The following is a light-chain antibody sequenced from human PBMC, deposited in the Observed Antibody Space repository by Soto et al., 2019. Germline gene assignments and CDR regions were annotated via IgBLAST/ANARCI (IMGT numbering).Light chain of an antibody. Sequence: QSALTQPASVSGSPGQSITISCTGTSSDVGGYNYVSWYQQHPGKAPKLMIYEVSNRPSGVSNRFSGSNSGNTASLTISGLQAEGEADYYCSSYRSSSVVFGGGTKLTVL. CDR2: EVS. CDR3: SSYRSSSVV. CDR1: SSDVGGYNY. J-gene: IGLJ2*01. V-gene: IGLV2-14*01.